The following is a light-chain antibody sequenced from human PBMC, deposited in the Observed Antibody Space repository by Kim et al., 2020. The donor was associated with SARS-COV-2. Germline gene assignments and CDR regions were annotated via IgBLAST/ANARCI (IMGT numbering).Light chain of an antibody. CDR2: GAS. CDR1: QSVGNY. Sequence: EIVMTQSPATLSVSPGERATLSCRASQSVGNYLAWYQQKSGQAPRLLIYGASTGATGVPARFSGSGSGTEFTLTISSLQSEDFAVYYCQQYYNWPPYTFGQGTKLEI. J-gene: IGKJ2*01. CDR3: QQYYNWPPYT. V-gene: IGKV3-15*01.